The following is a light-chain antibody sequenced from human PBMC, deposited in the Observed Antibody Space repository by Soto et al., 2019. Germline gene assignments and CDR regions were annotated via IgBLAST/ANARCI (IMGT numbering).Light chain of an antibody. J-gene: IGLJ3*02. V-gene: IGLV1-44*01. Sequence: QSALTQPPSASGTPGQRVTISCSGSRSNIGSNTVSWYQQFPGTAPKLLIYSNNQRPSGVPDRFSGSKSGTSASLAISGLQSEDEADYYCASWDDSLNGWVFGGGTKLTVL. CDR1: RSNIGSNT. CDR2: SNN. CDR3: ASWDDSLNGWV.